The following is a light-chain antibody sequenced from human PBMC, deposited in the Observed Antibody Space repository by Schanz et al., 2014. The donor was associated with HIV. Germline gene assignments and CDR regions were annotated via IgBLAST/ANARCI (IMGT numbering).Light chain of an antibody. CDR1: SGHSPYV. Sequence: QLVLTQSPSASASLGASVKLTCTLSSGHSPYVIAWHQQQPEKGPRYLMKVNSDGSHSKGDGIPDRFSGSSSGAERYLTISSLQSEDEADYYCQTWGTGIQVFGGGTKLTVL. V-gene: IGLV4-69*02. CDR3: QTWGTGIQV. J-gene: IGLJ3*02. CDR2: VNSDGSH.